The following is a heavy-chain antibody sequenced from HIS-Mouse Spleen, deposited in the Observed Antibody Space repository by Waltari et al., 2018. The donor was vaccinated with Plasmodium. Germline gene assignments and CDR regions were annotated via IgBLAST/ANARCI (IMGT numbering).Heavy chain of an antibody. CDR2: IKADGSEK. D-gene: IGHD6-13*01. V-gene: IGHV3-7*01. CDR3: ASSWYWYFDL. Sequence: EVQLVESGGGLVQPGGSLRLSCAASGFTFSSYWMSWVRQAPGKGLEGVAKIKADGSEKYYVDSVKGRFTISRDNAKNSLYLQMNSLRAEDTSVYYCASSWYWYFDLWGRGTLVTVSS. J-gene: IGHJ2*01. CDR1: GFTFSSYW.